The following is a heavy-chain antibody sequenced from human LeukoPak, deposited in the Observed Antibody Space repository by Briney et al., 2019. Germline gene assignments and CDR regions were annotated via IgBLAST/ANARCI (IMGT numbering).Heavy chain of an antibody. D-gene: IGHD3-16*02. CDR2: IYYSGST. Sequence: KPSETLSLTCTVSGGSISSYYWSWIRQPPGKGLEWIGYIYYSGSTNYNPSLESRVTISVDTSKNQFSLKLSSVTAADTAVYYCAGGAYDYVWGSYRHKPFDYWGQGTLVTVSS. V-gene: IGHV4-59*01. CDR1: GGSISSYY. J-gene: IGHJ4*02. CDR3: AGGAYDYVWGSYRHKPFDY.